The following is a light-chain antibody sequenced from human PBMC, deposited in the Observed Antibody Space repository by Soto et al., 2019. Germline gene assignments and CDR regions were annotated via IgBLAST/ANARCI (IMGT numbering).Light chain of an antibody. Sequence: EIVLTQSPGTLSLSPGERATLSCRASQSVDSSFVAWFQQKPGQAPRLLIYGTSRRATDIPDRFSGSGSGTDFSLTINRLEPEDVAMYFCQQYGSSPWTFGQGTKVEIK. CDR2: GTS. CDR1: QSVDSSF. CDR3: QQYGSSPWT. J-gene: IGKJ1*01. V-gene: IGKV3-20*01.